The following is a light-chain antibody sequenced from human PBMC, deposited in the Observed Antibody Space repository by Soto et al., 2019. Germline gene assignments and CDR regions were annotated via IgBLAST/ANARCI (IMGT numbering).Light chain of an antibody. Sequence: DIQMTQSPSSLSASVGDRVTITCRASQSISTYLNWYQQKPGKAPELLIFDASNLKSGVSSRFSGSGSGTEFTLTISRLQPDDVATYYCLQYSSRSWTFGQGTKVDNK. CDR1: QSISTY. J-gene: IGKJ1*01. CDR3: LQYSSRSWT. V-gene: IGKV1-5*01. CDR2: DAS.